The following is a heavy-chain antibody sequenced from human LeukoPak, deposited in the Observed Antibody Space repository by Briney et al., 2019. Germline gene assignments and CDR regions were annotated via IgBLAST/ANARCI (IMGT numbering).Heavy chain of an antibody. CDR1: GFTFSSYG. D-gene: IGHD6-19*01. J-gene: IGHJ4*02. CDR3: AKEQWLVHGPFDY. Sequence: GGSLRLSCAASGFTFSSYGMHWVRQAPGKGLEWVAFIRYDGSNKYYADSVKGRFTISRDNSMNTLYLQMNSLRAEDTAVYYCAKEQWLVHGPFDYWGQGTLVTVSS. V-gene: IGHV3-30*02. CDR2: IRYDGSNK.